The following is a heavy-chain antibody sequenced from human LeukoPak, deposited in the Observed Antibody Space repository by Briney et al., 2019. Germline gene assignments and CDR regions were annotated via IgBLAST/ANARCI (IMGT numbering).Heavy chain of an antibody. J-gene: IGHJ4*02. CDR3: ARAGELGEFGVFY. CDR2: IYHSGST. Sequence: SETLSLTCTVSGGSISSGGYYWSWIRQPPGKGLEWIGYIYHSGSTYYNPSLKSRVTISVDTSKNQFSLKLSSVTAADTAVYYCARAGELGEFGVFYWGQGTLVTVSS. CDR1: GGSISSGGYY. D-gene: IGHD3-10*01. V-gene: IGHV4-30-2*01.